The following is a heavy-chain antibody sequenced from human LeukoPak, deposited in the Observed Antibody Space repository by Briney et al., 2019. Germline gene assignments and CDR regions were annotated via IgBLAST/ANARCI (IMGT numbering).Heavy chain of an antibody. V-gene: IGHV3-74*01. Sequence: GGSLRLSCAASGFTFSTYWMHWVRQAPGKGLVWVSRINGDGSSITYADSVKGRFTISRDNAKNSLYLQMSSLRVEDTAVYYCARWYYGSGGWVLDSWGQGTLVSVSS. J-gene: IGHJ4*02. CDR2: INGDGSSI. CDR3: ARWYYGSGGWVLDS. CDR1: GFTFSTYW. D-gene: IGHD3-10*01.